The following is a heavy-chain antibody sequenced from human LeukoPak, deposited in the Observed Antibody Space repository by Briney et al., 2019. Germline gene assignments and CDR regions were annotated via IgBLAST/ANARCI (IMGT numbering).Heavy chain of an antibody. CDR3: AREGDYDRTPDV. D-gene: IGHD3-22*01. V-gene: IGHV3-21*01. J-gene: IGHJ6*02. CDR2: ISSSSSYI. CDR1: GFTFSSYS. Sequence: GGSLRLSRAASGFTFSSYSMNWVRQAPGKGLEWVSSISSSSSYIYYADSVKGRFTIPRDNAKNSLYLQMNSLRAEDTAVYYCAREGDYDRTPDVWGQGTTVTVSS.